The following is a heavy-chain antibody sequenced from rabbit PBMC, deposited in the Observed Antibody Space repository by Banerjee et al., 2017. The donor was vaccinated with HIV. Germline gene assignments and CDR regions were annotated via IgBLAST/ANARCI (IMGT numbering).Heavy chain of an antibody. CDR2: IYTSSGST. J-gene: IGHJ4*01. CDR1: GFSFSSGLP. CDR3: ARGWTDGGAAYAAGFNL. D-gene: IGHD6-1*01. V-gene: IGHV1S40*01. Sequence: VESGGGLVKPGASLTLTCKASGFSFSSGLPMCWVRQAPGKGPEWIACIYTSSGSTWYASWAKGRFTISKTSSTTVTLQMTSLTAADTATYFCARGWTDGGAAYAAGFNLWGQGTLVTVS.